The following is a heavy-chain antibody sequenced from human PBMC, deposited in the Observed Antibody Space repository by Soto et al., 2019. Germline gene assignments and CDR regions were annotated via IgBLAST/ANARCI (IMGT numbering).Heavy chain of an antibody. J-gene: IGHJ6*02. CDR2: ISSSSSYI. D-gene: IGHD3-3*01. CDR3: ARGGVDVGVSLDYYGMDV. V-gene: IGHV3-21*01. CDR1: GFTFSSYS. Sequence: EVQLVESGGGLVKPGGSLRLSCAASGFTFSSYSMNWVRQAPGKGLEWVSSISSSSSYIYYADSVKGRFTISRDNAKNSLYLQMNSLRAEDTAVYYCARGGVDVGVSLDYYGMDVWGQGTTVTVSS.